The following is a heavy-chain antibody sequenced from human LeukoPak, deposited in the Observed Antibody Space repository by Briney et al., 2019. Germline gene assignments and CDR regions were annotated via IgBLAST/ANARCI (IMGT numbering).Heavy chain of an antibody. J-gene: IGHJ4*02. CDR3: VKGGWLDD. Sequence: SLRLTCAASGFSFNTFDVSWVRQAPGRGLEWVSFISGSDGSTQYANSVKGRVTISRDNFNNLLYLDMHSLRGDDTAIYYCVKGGWLDDYGQGTLVTVSS. D-gene: IGHD2-15*01. CDR1: GFSFNTFD. CDR2: ISGSDGST. V-gene: IGHV3-23*01.